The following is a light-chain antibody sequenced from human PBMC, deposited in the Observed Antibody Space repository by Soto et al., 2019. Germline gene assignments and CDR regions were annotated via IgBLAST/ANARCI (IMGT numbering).Light chain of an antibody. J-gene: IGKJ3*01. CDR3: QQYNSYVYT. V-gene: IGKV1-5*03. Sequence: DIQMTQSPSTLSASVGDRVNITCRASQSINGWLAWYQQKPGKAPKLLISRASDLQTGVPSRFSGTGSGTEFSLTISSLQTDDVATYYCQQYNSYVYTFGPGTKVDVK. CDR1: QSINGW. CDR2: RAS.